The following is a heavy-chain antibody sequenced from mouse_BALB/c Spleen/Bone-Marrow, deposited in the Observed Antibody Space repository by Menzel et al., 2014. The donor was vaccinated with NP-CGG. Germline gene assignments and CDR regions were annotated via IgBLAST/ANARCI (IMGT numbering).Heavy chain of an antibody. Sequence: EVQLQQSGPSLVKPSQTLSLTCSVTGDSIXSGYGNWIRKFPGNKLEYMGYISYSGITYYNPSLKSRISITRDTSKNXYSLQLNSVTTEDTATYFCARLEEGYGNYEGYYYALDYWGQGTSVTVSS. D-gene: IGHD2-10*02. CDR2: ISYSGIT. J-gene: IGHJ4*01. V-gene: IGHV3-8*02. CDR1: GDSIXSGY. CDR3: ARLEEGYGNYEGYYYALDY.